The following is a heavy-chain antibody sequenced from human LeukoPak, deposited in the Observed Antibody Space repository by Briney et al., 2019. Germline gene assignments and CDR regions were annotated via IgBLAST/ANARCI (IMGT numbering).Heavy chain of an antibody. Sequence: PGGSLRLSCAASGFTFSSYEMNWVRQAPGKGLEWLSYIIGSGSTTQYADSVRDRFTISRDNDKNAVYLQMNSLRADDTAICYCVRDRGGAYSGDNLFDPWGQGTLVTVSS. D-gene: IGHD2-21*01. V-gene: IGHV3-48*03. CDR1: GFTFSSYE. CDR3: VRDRGGAYSGDNLFDP. CDR2: IIGSGSTT. J-gene: IGHJ5*02.